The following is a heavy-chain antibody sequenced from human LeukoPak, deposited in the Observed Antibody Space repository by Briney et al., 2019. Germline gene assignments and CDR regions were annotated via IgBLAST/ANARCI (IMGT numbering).Heavy chain of an antibody. CDR1: GFTFSSYA. D-gene: IGHD6-13*01. V-gene: IGHV3-23*01. Sequence: GGSLRLSCAASGFTFSSYAMSWVRQAPGKVLEWVSTISGSGDSTYYADSVKGRFTISRDNSKNTLDLQMNSLRGEDTAVYYCAKDQQLPLPCWGQGTLVTVSS. CDR2: ISGSGDST. J-gene: IGHJ4*02. CDR3: AKDQQLPLPC.